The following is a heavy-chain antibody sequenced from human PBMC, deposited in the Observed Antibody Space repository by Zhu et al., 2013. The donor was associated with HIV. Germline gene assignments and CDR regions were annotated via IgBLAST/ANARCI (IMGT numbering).Heavy chain of an antibody. CDR2: IYNSESI. Sequence: QVQLQESGPGLVKPSETLSLTCTVSGGSISSYYWSWIRQPPGKGLEWIGYIYNSESINYNPSLKSRVTISVDTSTNQFSLKLGSVTAADTAVYYCARAISSWGVRPWGQGTLVTVSS. V-gene: IGHV4-59*01. J-gene: IGHJ5*02. CDR1: GGSISSYY. CDR3: ARAISSWGVRP. D-gene: IGHD6-13*01.